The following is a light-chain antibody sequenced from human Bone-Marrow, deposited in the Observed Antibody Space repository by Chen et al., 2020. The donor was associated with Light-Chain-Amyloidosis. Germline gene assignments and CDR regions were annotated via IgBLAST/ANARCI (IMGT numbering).Light chain of an antibody. CDR2: DVT. CDR3: SSYTTTSAPLI. J-gene: IGLJ2*01. CDR1: SSDIGGYNY. Sequence: QSALTQPASVSGSPGQSITISCTGTSSDIGGYNYVFCYQQHPGRAPKLMIYDVTNRPSGVSNRFSGSKAGNTDSLTISGLQAEDEADYYCSSYTTTSAPLIFGGGTKLTVL. V-gene: IGLV2-14*03.